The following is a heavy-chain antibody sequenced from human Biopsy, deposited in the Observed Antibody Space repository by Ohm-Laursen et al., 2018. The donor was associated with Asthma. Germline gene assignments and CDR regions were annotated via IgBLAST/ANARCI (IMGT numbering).Heavy chain of an antibody. V-gene: IGHV4-59*13. Sequence: SDLLSLPGSALGSFLRTFYWSWIRQSPVKGLEWMGYVYWTASTNYNPSLKSRITMSVDTSKNRMFLELTSVTAADTAIYYCVRAVRNEQWLAPFDYWGQGKPVTVSS. CDR3: VRAVRNEQWLAPFDY. CDR1: GSFLRTFY. D-gene: IGHD6-19*01. J-gene: IGHJ4*02. CDR2: VYWTAST.